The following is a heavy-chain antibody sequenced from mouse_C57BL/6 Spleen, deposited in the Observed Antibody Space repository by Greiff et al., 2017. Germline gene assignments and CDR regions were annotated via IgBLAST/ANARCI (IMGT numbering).Heavy chain of an antibody. V-gene: IGHV1-4*01. J-gene: IGHJ4*01. CDR3: ARDYGSSLYAMDY. CDR2: INPSSGYT. CDR1: GYTFTSYT. Sequence: QVQLKESGAELARPGASVKMSCKASGYTFTSYTMHWVKQRPGQGLEWIGYINPSSGYTKYNQKFKDKATLTADKSSSTAYMQLSSLTSEDSAVXYCARDYGSSLYAMDYWGQGTSVTGSS. D-gene: IGHD1-1*01.